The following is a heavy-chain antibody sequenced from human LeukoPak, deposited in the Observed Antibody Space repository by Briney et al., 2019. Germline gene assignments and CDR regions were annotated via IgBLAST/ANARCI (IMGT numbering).Heavy chain of an antibody. Sequence: SETLSLTCTVSGGSISSSSYYWGWIRQPPGKGLEWIGSIYYSGSTYYNPSLKSRVTISVDTSKNQFSLKLSSVTAADTAVYYCTVLHRPPGDPQTIDYWGQGTLVTVSS. CDR1: GGSISSSSYY. D-gene: IGHD2-8*01. CDR3: TVLHRPPGDPQTIDY. V-gene: IGHV4-39*07. CDR2: IYYSGST. J-gene: IGHJ4*02.